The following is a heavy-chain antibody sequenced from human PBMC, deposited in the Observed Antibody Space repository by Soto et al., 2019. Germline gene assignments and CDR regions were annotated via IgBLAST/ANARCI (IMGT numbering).Heavy chain of an antibody. CDR1: GFTVGNNY. Sequence: EVQLVESGGGLSQPGGSLKLSCAASGFTVGNNYMSWVRQAPGKGLEWVSLIYSTGTTKYADSVKGRFTVSRDNAKNTLYLQMNSLRAEDTAVYYCAKDGRGSGSHYNSFGYWGQGTLVTVS. J-gene: IGHJ4*02. CDR3: AKDGRGSGSHYNSFGY. CDR2: IYSTGTT. V-gene: IGHV3-53*01. D-gene: IGHD3-10*01.